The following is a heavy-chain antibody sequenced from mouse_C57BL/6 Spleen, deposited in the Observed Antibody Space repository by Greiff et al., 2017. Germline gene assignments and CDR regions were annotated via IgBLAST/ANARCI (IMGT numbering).Heavy chain of an antibody. J-gene: IGHJ3*01. CDR3: ASLTGSYGFAY. CDR2: IYPRSGYT. D-gene: IGHD1-1*02. V-gene: IGHV1-81*01. CDR1: GYTFTSYG. Sequence: VQLQQSGAELVRPGASVKLSCKASGYTFTSYGISWVKQRTGQGLEWIGEIYPRSGYTYYNEKFKGEATLTADKSSSTAYMELRSLTSEDSAFYVCASLTGSYGFAYWGQGTLVTVSA.